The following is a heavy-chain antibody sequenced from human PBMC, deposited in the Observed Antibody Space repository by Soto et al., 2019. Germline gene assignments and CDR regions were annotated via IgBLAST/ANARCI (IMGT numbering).Heavy chain of an antibody. CDR3: AKENSALGSTAFDI. J-gene: IGHJ3*02. D-gene: IGHD3-16*01. Sequence: LRLSCVASGFTFSAYPMTWVRQAPGKGLEWVSAIRETGLNTYYADSVNGRFTISRDNSRNTLFLQMNRLRAEDTAIYYCAKENSALGSTAFDIWGQGTQVTVSS. CDR2: IRETGLNT. CDR1: GFTFSAYP. V-gene: IGHV3-23*01.